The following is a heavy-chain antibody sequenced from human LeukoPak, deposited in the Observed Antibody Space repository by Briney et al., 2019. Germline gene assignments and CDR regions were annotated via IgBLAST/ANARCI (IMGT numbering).Heavy chain of an antibody. Sequence: ASVTVSFKASVYTFTYYYMHWVRPAPGQGLEWMGWINPNSGGTNYGQKFQGRVTMTRDTSISTGYMEVSRLRSDDTAVYYCARVDSGSYLFDYWGQGTLVTVSS. V-gene: IGHV1-2*02. J-gene: IGHJ4*02. CDR3: ARVDSGSYLFDY. D-gene: IGHD1-26*01. CDR1: VYTFTYYY. CDR2: INPNSGGT.